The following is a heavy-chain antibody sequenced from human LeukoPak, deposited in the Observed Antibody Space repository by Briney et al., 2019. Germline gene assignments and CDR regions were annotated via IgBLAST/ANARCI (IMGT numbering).Heavy chain of an antibody. CDR1: GYTFTTYW. J-gene: IGHJ5*02. D-gene: IGHD3-22*01. CDR2: IYPGDSDT. V-gene: IGHV5-51*01. CDR3: ARQSYYYDSSGSEVSNWFDP. Sequence: GESLKISCKGFGYTFTTYWIGWVRQMPGKGLEWMGIIYPGDSDTRYSPSFQGQVTISADKSISTAYLQWSSLKASDTAMYYCARQSYYYDSSGSEVSNWFDPWGQGTLVTVSS.